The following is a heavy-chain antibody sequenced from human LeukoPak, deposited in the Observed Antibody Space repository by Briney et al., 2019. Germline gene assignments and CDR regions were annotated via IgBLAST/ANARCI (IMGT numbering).Heavy chain of an antibody. J-gene: IGHJ6*02. CDR3: ARVFFGSSSTSCYLRYYGMDV. V-gene: IGHV4-30-4*01. D-gene: IGHD2-2*01. Sequence: SQTLSLTCTVSGGSISSGDYYWSWIRQPPGKGLEWIGYIYYSGSTYYNPSLKSRVSISVDTSKNQFSLKLSSVTAADTAVYYCARVFFGSSSTSCYLRYYGMDVWGQGTTVTVSS. CDR2: IYYSGST. CDR1: GGSISSGDYY.